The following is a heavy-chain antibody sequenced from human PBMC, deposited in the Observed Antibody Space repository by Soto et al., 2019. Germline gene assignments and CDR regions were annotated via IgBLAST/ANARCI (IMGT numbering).Heavy chain of an antibody. Sequence: ASVKVSCKAPGYTFTSYAMHWVRQAPGQRLEWMGWINAGNGNTKYSQKFQGRVTITRDTSASTAYMELSSLRSEDTAVYYCARDLEQWLVRGWFDPWGQGTLVTVSS. V-gene: IGHV1-3*01. D-gene: IGHD6-19*01. CDR1: GYTFTSYA. CDR3: ARDLEQWLVRGWFDP. CDR2: INAGNGNT. J-gene: IGHJ5*02.